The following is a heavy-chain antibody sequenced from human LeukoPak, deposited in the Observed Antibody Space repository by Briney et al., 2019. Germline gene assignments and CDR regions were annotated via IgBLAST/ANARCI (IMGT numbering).Heavy chain of an antibody. V-gene: IGHV3-15*01. J-gene: IGHJ4*02. D-gene: IGHD3-10*02. Sequence: GGSLRLSCAASAFTFSNAWMSWVRQAPGKGLEWVGRMKSKTDGGTTDYAAPVKGRFTIPRDESKNTLYLRMNRLKTEDTAVYYCTTVFGSYWGQGTLVTVSS. CDR3: TTVFGSY. CDR2: MKSKTDGGTT. CDR1: AFTFSNAW.